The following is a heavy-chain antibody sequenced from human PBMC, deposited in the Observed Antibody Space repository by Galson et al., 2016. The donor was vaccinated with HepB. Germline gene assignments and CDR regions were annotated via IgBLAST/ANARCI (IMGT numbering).Heavy chain of an antibody. CDR3: AELPTGSYAFAI. J-gene: IGHJ3*02. D-gene: IGHD1-26*01. V-gene: IGHV3-13*05. Sequence: SLRLSCAASEFTFSTYDMHWVRQRTGKGLEWVSPIGPADDPYYPGSVKGRFTISRDNCKNTLYLQMNRLRAEDTAIYYCAELPTGSYAFAIWGQGTMVTVSS. CDR2: IGPADDP. CDR1: EFTFSTYD.